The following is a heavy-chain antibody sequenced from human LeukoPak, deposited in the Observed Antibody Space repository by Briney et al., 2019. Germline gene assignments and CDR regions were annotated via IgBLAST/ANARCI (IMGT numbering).Heavy chain of an antibody. D-gene: IGHD1-14*01. V-gene: IGHV3-30-3*01. CDR2: ISYDGSNK. J-gene: IGHJ5*02. Sequence: PGRSLRLSCAASGFTFSSYAMHWVRQAPGKGLEWVAVISYDGSNKYYADSVKGRFTISRDNSKNTLYLQMNSLRAEDTAVYYCAKDIRNWFDPWGQGTLVTVSS. CDR1: GFTFSSYA. CDR3: AKDIRNWFDP.